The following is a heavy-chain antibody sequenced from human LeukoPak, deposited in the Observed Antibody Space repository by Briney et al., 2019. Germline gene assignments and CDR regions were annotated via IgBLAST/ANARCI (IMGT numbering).Heavy chain of an antibody. CDR3: ARGVRYYDSSDAFDI. D-gene: IGHD3-22*01. J-gene: IGHJ3*02. CDR2: IYHSGGT. Sequence: SETLSLTCTVSGYSISSGYYWGWIRQPPGKGLEWIGSIYHSGGTYYNPSLKSRVTISVDTSKNQFSLKLSSVTAADTAVYYCARGVRYYDSSDAFDIWGQGTMVTVSS. CDR1: GYSISSGYY. V-gene: IGHV4-38-2*02.